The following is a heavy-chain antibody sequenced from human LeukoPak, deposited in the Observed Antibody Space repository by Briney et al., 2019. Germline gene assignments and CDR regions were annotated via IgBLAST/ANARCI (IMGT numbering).Heavy chain of an antibody. CDR3: ARSGGPLPWDY. CDR2: IYYSGST. D-gene: IGHD3-10*01. Sequence: SSETLSLTCTVSGGSISSYYWSWIRQPPGKGLEWIGYIYYSGSTNYNPPLKSRVTISVDTSKNQFSLKLSSVTAADTAVYYCARSGGPLPWDYWGQGTLVTVSS. J-gene: IGHJ4*02. V-gene: IGHV4-59*01. CDR1: GGSISSYY.